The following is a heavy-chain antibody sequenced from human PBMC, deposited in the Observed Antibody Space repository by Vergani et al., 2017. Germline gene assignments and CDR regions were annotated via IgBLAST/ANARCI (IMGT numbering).Heavy chain of an antibody. CDR3: AREARITMVRESYYYYYYMDV. V-gene: IGHV4-59*01. J-gene: IGHJ6*03. CDR2: IYYSGST. CDR1: GGSISSYY. D-gene: IGHD3-10*01. Sequence: QVQLQESGPGLVKPSETLSLTCTVSGGSISSYYWSWIRQPPGKGLEWIGYIYYSGSTNYNPPLKSRVTISVDTSKNQFSLKLSSVTAADTAVYYCAREARITMVRESYYYYYYMDVWGKGTTVTVSS.